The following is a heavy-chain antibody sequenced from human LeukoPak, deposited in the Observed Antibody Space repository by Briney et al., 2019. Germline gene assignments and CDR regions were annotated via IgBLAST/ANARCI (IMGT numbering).Heavy chain of an antibody. CDR1: GVSISSSNSY. CDR3: GRYCCIAAAGIVDY. J-gene: IGHJ4*02. CDR2: IYYSGST. V-gene: IGHV4-39*01. D-gene: IGHD6-13*01. Sequence: SETLSLTCTVSGVSISSSNSYWGWIRQPPGKGLEWIGSIYYSGSTYYNPSLKSRVTISVDTSKNQFSLKLSSVTAADTAVYYCGRYCCIAAAGIVDYWGQGTLVTVSS.